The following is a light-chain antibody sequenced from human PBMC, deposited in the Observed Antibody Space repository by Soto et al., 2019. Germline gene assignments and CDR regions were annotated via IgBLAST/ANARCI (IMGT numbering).Light chain of an antibody. V-gene: IGLV2-11*01. CDR3: CSYAGSYTFP. J-gene: IGLJ2*01. CDR1: SSDVGGYNY. Sequence: QSVLTQPRSVSGSPGQSVTISCTGTSSDVGGYNYVSWYQQHPGKAPKLMIYDVSKRPSGVPDRLSGSKSGNTASLTISGLQAEDEADYYCCSYAGSYTFPFGGGTKLTVL. CDR2: DVS.